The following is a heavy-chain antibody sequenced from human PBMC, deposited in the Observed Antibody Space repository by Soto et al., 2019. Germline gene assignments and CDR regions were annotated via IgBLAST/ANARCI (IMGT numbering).Heavy chain of an antibody. J-gene: IGHJ4*02. D-gene: IGHD4-17*01. CDR1: GFTFTNYW. V-gene: IGHV3-74*01. CDR3: ACSARWLYGDYN. CDR2: INAEGTTT. Sequence: EVQLVESGGGLVQPGESLRLSCSASGFTFTNYWMHWVRQAPGKGLVWVSRINAEGTTTNYADSVKGRFTTSRDNAKNTLYLQMNSLGGEDTAVYYCACSARWLYGDYNWGQGTLVTVSS.